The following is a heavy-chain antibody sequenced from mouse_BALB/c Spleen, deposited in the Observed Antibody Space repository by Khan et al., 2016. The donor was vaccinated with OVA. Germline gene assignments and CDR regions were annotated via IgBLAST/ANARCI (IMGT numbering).Heavy chain of an antibody. Sequence: QVQLQQSGPELKKPGETVKISCKASGYTFTNYGINWVKQAPGKGLKWMGWINTNTGEPTYAEEFKGRFAFSLETSASTAYLQLNNLKNEDTATYFGARGNYYGSNSWFAYGGQGTLVTVSA. V-gene: IGHV9-3*02. CDR3: ARGNYYGSNSWFAY. CDR2: INTNTGEP. J-gene: IGHJ3*01. D-gene: IGHD1-1*01. CDR1: GYTFTNYG.